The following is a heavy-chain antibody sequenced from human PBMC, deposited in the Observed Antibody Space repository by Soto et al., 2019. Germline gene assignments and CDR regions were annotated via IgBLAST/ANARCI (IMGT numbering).Heavy chain of an antibody. V-gene: IGHV1-69*06. Sequence: ASLKVSCKSSGGTFSSYAISWVRQAPGQGLEWMGGIIPIFGTANYAQKFQGRVTITADKSTSTAYMELSSLRSEDTAVYYCARNKDFWSGSINWFDPWGQGTLVTVSS. CDR3: ARNKDFWSGSINWFDP. D-gene: IGHD3-3*01. J-gene: IGHJ5*02. CDR1: GGTFSSYA. CDR2: IIPIFGTA.